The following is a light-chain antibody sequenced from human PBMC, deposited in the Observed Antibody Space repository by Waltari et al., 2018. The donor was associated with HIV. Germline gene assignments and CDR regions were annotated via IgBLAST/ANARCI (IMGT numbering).Light chain of an antibody. CDR2: DNN. CDR3: GTWDSRLSVVV. V-gene: IGLV1-51*01. J-gene: IGLJ2*01. CDR1: SSNIGKNY. Sequence: QSVLTQPPSVSAAPGQKVTISCSGSSSNIGKNYVSWYQQVPGTAPKLLIYDNNKRPSGIPDRFSGSKSGTSATLGITGLQTGDEADYYCGTWDSRLSVVVFGGGTKLTVL.